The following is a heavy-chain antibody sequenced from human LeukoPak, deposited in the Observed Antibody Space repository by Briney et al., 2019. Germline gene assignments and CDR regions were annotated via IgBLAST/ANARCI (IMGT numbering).Heavy chain of an antibody. CDR2: INHSGST. J-gene: IGHJ5*02. CDR1: GGSFSGHY. V-gene: IGHV4-34*01. D-gene: IGHD6-6*01. Sequence: SETLSLTCAVYGGSFSGHYWSWIRQPPGKVLEWIGEINHSGSTNYNPSLKSRVTVSVDTSKNQFSLKLSSVTAADTAVYYCARGRIEQLALDPWGQGTLVTVSS. CDR3: ARGRIEQLALDP.